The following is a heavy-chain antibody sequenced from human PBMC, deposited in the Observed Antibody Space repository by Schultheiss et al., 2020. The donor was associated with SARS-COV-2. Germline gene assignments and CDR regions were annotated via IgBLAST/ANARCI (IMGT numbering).Heavy chain of an antibody. D-gene: IGHD3-22*01. V-gene: IGHV1-69*13. CDR1: GGTFSSYA. CDR2: IIPIFGTA. J-gene: IGHJ6*02. Sequence: SVKVSCKASGGTFSSYAISWVRQAPGQGLEWMGGIIPIFGTANYAQKFQGRVTITADESTSTAYMELSSLRSEDTAVYYCAKGGYDSSGYHGHYYYGMDVWGQGTTVTVSS. CDR3: AKGGYDSSGYHGHYYYGMDV.